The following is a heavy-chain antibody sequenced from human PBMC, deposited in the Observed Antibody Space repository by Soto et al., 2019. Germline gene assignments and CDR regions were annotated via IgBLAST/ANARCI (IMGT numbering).Heavy chain of an antibody. CDR2: IYNSGST. Sequence: PSETLSLTCTFSCGSVISGSYYWSWIRQPPGKGLEWIGYIYNSGSTNYNPSLKSRVTISVDTSKNHFSLRMSSVTAADTAVYYCARESDSGSYYLDYWGRGTLVTVS. V-gene: IGHV4-61*03. CDR3: ARESDSGSYYLDY. CDR1: CGSVISGSYY. D-gene: IGHD3-10*01. J-gene: IGHJ4*02.